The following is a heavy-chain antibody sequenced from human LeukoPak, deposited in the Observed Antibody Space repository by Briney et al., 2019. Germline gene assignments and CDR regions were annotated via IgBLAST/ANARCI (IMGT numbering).Heavy chain of an antibody. J-gene: IGHJ4*02. CDR1: GFAFNDYG. D-gene: IGHD3-22*01. Sequence: GGSLRLSCAGSGFAFNDYGMSWVSQAPGKGLKWVAFIRHDGTNKFYADSVKGRFTISRDISKNTLYLQMNSLRAEDTAVYYCAGDHYYHASRGYLSFLKRGDYFDYWGQGTLVTVSS. V-gene: IGHV3-30*02. CDR2: IRHDGTNK. CDR3: AGDHYYHASRGYLSFLKRGDYFDY.